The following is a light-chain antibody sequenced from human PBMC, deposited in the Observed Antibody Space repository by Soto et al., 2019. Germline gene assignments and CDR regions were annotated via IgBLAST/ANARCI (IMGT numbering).Light chain of an antibody. V-gene: IGLV2-11*01. Sequence: QSALTQPRSVSGSPGQSVTISCTGTSGDVGGYNYVSWYQQHPGKAPTLMIYDVSKRPSGVPDRFSGSKSGNTASLTISGLQAEDEADYYCCLDAGSVVFGGGTKLTVL. CDR1: SGDVGGYNY. CDR2: DVS. CDR3: CLDAGSVV. J-gene: IGLJ3*02.